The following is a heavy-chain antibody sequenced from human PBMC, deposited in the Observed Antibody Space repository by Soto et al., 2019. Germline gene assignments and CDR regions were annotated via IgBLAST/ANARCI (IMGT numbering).Heavy chain of an antibody. Sequence: QVTLKESGPVLVKPTETLTLTCTVSGFSLSNARMGVSWIRQPPGKALEWLAHIFSNDEKSYSTSLKSRLTISKDTSKSQVVLTITNMDPVDTATYYCARTFYYGSGSYYYNWFDPWGQGTLVTVSS. CDR2: IFSNDEK. CDR1: GFSLSNARMG. V-gene: IGHV2-26*01. D-gene: IGHD3-10*01. CDR3: ARTFYYGSGSYYYNWFDP. J-gene: IGHJ5*02.